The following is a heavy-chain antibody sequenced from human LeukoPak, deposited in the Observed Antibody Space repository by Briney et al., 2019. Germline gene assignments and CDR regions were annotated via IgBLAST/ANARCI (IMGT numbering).Heavy chain of an antibody. Sequence: SETLSLTCTVSGGSITSHNWNWIRQPPGKGLEWIGDIYNSGSPNYNPSLKSRVTISVDTSKNQFSLKPSSVTAADTAVYYCARVDSSGYYTFFDYWGQGTLVTVSS. V-gene: IGHV4-59*11. CDR3: ARVDSSGYYTFFDY. D-gene: IGHD3-22*01. J-gene: IGHJ4*02. CDR2: IYNSGSP. CDR1: GGSITSHN.